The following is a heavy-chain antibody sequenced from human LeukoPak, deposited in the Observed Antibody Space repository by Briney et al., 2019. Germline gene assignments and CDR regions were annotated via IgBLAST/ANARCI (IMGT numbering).Heavy chain of an antibody. Sequence: GGSLRLSCAASGFTFSSYNFNWVRQAPGKGLEWVSSINSRSTSIYYADSVKGRFTISRDNAKDPLYLQMNSLRAEDTAVYYCARDGRQSGFTAAGYYYYYMDVWGKGTTVTVSS. V-gene: IGHV3-21*01. D-gene: IGHD5-12*01. CDR1: GFTFSSYN. J-gene: IGHJ6*03. CDR3: ARDGRQSGFTAAGYYYYYMDV. CDR2: INSRSTSI.